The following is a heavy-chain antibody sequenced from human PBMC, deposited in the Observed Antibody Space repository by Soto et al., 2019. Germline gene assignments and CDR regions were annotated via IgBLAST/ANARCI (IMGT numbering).Heavy chain of an antibody. V-gene: IGHV4-39*01. J-gene: IGHJ5*02. Sequence: PSETLSLTCTVSGGSISSSSYYWGWIRQPPGKGLEWIGSIYYSGSTYYNPSLKSRVTISVDTSKNQFSLKLSSVTAADTAVYYCARHPIFGRDGWFDPWGQGTLVTVSS. CDR2: IYYSGST. CDR1: GGSISSSSYY. D-gene: IGHD3-3*01. CDR3: ARHPIFGRDGWFDP.